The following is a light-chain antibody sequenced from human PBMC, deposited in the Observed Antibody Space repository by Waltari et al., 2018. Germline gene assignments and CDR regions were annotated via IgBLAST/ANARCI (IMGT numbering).Light chain of an antibody. Sequence: QSVLTQPPSASETPGQRVIISCSGSTSTLGTHYVHWYQHPPGTAPKLLIYRNNRRPSGVPDRFSASKSGTSASLAISGLRSEDEAVYYCASWDDSHYVFGTGTKVTVL. CDR2: RNN. V-gene: IGLV1-47*01. CDR3: ASWDDSHYV. CDR1: TSTLGTHY. J-gene: IGLJ1*01.